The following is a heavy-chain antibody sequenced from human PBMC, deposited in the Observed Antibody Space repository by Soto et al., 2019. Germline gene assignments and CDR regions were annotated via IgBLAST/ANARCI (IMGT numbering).Heavy chain of an antibody. Sequence: SETLSLTCTVSGGSISSYYWSWIRQPPGKGLERIGYIYYSGSTNYNPSLKSRVTISVDTSKNQFSLKLSSVTAADTAVYYCAGEILEWCSSWSRPLHRGYYYYGMDVWGQGTTVTVSS. CDR2: IYYSGST. CDR3: AGEILEWCSSWSRPLHRGYYYYGMDV. V-gene: IGHV4-59*01. D-gene: IGHD6-13*01. CDR1: GGSISSYY. J-gene: IGHJ6*02.